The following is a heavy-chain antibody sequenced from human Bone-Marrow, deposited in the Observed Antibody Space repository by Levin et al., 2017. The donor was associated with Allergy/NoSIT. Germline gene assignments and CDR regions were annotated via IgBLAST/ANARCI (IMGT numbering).Heavy chain of an antibody. CDR1: GFTFSSYS. J-gene: IGHJ4*02. Sequence: GGSLRLSCAASGFTFSSYSMNWVRQAPGKGLEWVSSISSSSSYIYYADSVKGRFTISRDNAKNSLYLQMNSLRAEDTAVYYCARDFAPLSTTGTGMSEYWGQGTLVTVSS. D-gene: IGHD1-1*01. CDR2: ISSSSSYI. CDR3: ARDFAPLSTTGTGMSEY. V-gene: IGHV3-21*01.